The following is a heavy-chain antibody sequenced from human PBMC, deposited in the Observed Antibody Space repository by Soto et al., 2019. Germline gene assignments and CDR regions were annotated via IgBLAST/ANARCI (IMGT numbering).Heavy chain of an antibody. D-gene: IGHD3-16*01. CDR2: IIPFFGTA. V-gene: IGHV1-69*13. Sequence: ASVHVPCKTSGGTFSTFGISWVRQAPGQGLEWMGGIIPFFGTAEYSQKFEDRITITADESTNTVYMDLRSLTSEDTAIYYCARTAPMDAGDKYYYDFWGQGALVTVSS. CDR3: ARTAPMDAGDKYYYDF. J-gene: IGHJ4*02. CDR1: GGTFSTFG.